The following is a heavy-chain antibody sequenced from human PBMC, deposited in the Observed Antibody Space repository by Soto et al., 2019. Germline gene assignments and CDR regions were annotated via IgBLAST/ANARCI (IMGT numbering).Heavy chain of an antibody. CDR2: IKYSGTT. CDR1: GGSISSSRCH. CDR3: ARHGYCSGGSCFLLHYYGMYG. D-gene: IGHD2-15*01. J-gene: IGHJ6*02. Sequence: SETLSLTCTVSGGSISSSRCHWGWIRQPPGKGLEWIASIKYSGTTFYNPSLKSRVTLSVDTSKNQFALKLSSVTAADTAVYYCARHGYCSGGSCFLLHYYGMYGWGQGTTVTVSS. V-gene: IGHV4-39*01.